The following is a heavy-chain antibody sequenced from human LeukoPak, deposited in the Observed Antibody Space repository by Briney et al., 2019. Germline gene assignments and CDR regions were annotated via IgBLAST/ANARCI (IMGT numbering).Heavy chain of an antibody. J-gene: IGHJ4*02. CDR2: IHNSGST. CDR1: GDSISSYY. Sequence: SETLSLTCTVSGDSISSYYWSWIRQPPGQGLEWIGYIHNSGSTNYDPSLKGRVTVSVDTSKNQFSLKLSSVAAADTAVYYCARVGGGIAVAGTGYFDYWGQGTLVTVSS. V-gene: IGHV4-59*01. CDR3: ARVGGGIAVAGTGYFDY. D-gene: IGHD6-19*01.